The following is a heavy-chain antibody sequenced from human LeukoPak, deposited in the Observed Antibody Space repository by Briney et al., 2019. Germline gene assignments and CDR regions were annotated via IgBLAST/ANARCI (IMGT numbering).Heavy chain of an antibody. CDR2: INSDGSST. Sequence: SCKASGYTFTSYYMHWVRQAPGKGLVWVSCINSDGSSTSYADSVKGRFTISRDNAKNTLYLQMNSLRAEDTALYYCVRDYDGFEYWGQGTLVTVSP. D-gene: IGHD3-22*01. J-gene: IGHJ4*02. CDR3: VRDYDGFEY. CDR1: GYTFTSYY. V-gene: IGHV3-74*01.